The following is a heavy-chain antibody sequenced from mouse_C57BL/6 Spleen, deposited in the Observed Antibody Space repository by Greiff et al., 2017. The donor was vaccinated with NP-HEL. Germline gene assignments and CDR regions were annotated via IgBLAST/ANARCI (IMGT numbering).Heavy chain of an antibody. J-gene: IGHJ2*01. Sequence: EVKLMESGGGLVKPGGSLKLSCAASGFTFSSYAMSWVRQTPEKRLEWVATISDGGSYTYYPDNVKGRFTISRDNAKNNLYLQMSHLKSEDTAMYYCARLDYWGQGTTLTVSS. V-gene: IGHV5-4*03. CDR3: ARLDY. CDR2: ISDGGSYT. CDR1: GFTFSSYA.